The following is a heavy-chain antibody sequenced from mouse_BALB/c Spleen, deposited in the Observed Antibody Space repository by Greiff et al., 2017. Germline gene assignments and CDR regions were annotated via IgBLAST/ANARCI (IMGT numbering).Heavy chain of an antibody. CDR1: GFTFSSFG. Sequence: EVQVVESGGGLVQPGGSRKLSCAASGFTFSSFGMHWVRQAPEKGLEWVAYISSGSSTIYYADTVKGRFTISRDNPKNTLFLQMTSLRSEDTAMYYCARKGYGSSYVGFDYWGQGTTLTVSS. D-gene: IGHD1-1*01. CDR2: ISSGSSTI. V-gene: IGHV5-17*02. J-gene: IGHJ2*01. CDR3: ARKGYGSSYVGFDY.